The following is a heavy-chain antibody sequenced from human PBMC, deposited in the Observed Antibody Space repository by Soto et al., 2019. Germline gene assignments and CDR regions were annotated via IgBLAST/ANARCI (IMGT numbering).Heavy chain of an antibody. Sequence: ASVKVSCKASGYTFTSYGISWVRQAPGQGLEWMGWISAYNGNTNYAQKLQGRVTMTTDTSTSTAYMELRSLRSDDTAAYYCARVLQLDRYYYYYMDVWGKGTTVTVSS. J-gene: IGHJ6*03. CDR3: ARVLQLDRYYYYYMDV. D-gene: IGHD2-2*01. CDR2: ISAYNGNT. V-gene: IGHV1-18*01. CDR1: GYTFTSYG.